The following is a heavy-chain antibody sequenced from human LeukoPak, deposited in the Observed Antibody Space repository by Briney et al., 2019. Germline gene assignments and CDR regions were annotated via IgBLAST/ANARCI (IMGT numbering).Heavy chain of an antibody. J-gene: IGHJ4*02. D-gene: IGHD6-19*01. CDR1: GGSISSGGYY. V-gene: IGHV4-30-2*02. Sequence: SQTLSLTCTVSGGSISSGGYYWSWIRQPPGKGLEWIGYIYHSGSTYYNPSLKSRVTISVDRSKNQFSLKLSSVTAADTAVYYCASRPVAGLPLFDYWGQGTLVTVSS. CDR2: IYHSGST. CDR3: ASRPVAGLPLFDY.